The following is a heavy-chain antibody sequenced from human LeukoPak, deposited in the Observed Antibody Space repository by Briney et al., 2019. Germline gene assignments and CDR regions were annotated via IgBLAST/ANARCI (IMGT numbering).Heavy chain of an antibody. D-gene: IGHD3-10*01. CDR2: FGAGTGAIT. J-gene: IGHJ6*02. V-gene: IGHV3-23*01. Sequence: GGPLRLSCAASGFTFSSYAMRWVRQAPGKGLEWVSAFGAGTGAITIYADSVKGRFTISRDDSKSTLYLQMNSLRAEDTAIYYCAKNYEPGRGVPYGMDVWGQGTTVTVSS. CDR3: AKNYEPGRGVPYGMDV. CDR1: GFTFSSYA.